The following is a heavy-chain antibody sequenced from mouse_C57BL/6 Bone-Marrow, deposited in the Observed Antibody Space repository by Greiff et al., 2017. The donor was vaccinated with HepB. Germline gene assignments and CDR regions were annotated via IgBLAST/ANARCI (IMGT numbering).Heavy chain of an antibody. V-gene: IGHV1-50*01. J-gene: IGHJ2*01. CDR3: ASGGYYDYDALDY. D-gene: IGHD2-4*01. CDR2: IDPSDSYT. Sequence: QVQLQQPGAELVKPGASVKLSCKASGYTFTSYWMQWVKQRPGQGLEWIGEIDPSDSYTNYNHKFKGKATLTVDTSSSTAYMQLSSLTSEDSAVYYCASGGYYDYDALDYWGQGTTLTVSS. CDR1: GYTFTSYW.